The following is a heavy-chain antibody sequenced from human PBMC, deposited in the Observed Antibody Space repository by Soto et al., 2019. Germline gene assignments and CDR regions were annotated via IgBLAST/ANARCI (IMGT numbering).Heavy chain of an antibody. J-gene: IGHJ4*02. D-gene: IGHD4-17*01. Sequence: GESPKIFCKGSGYSFNSYWIGWVRQMPGKGLEWMGIIYPGDSDTRYSPSFQGQVTILADKSISTAYLKWSSLKASDTAMYYCARHDYGDPFDYWGQGTLVTVS. CDR1: GYSFNSYW. CDR2: IYPGDSDT. CDR3: ARHDYGDPFDY. V-gene: IGHV5-51*01.